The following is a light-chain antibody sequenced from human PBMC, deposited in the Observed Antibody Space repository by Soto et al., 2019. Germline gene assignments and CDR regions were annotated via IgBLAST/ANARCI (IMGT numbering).Light chain of an antibody. CDR1: SSDIGAYDH. CDR3: SSYTSTTTLWV. J-gene: IGLJ3*02. V-gene: IGLV2-14*01. Sequence: QSVLTQPASVSGSPGQSITISCSGTSSDIGAYDHVAWFQQFPGKTPKLVIYSVSNRPSGVSYRFSGSKSGNTASLTISRLQAEDEADYYCSSYTSTTTLWVFGGGTKLTVL. CDR2: SVS.